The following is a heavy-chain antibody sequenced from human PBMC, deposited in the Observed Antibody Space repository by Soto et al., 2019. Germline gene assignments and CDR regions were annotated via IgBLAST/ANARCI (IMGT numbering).Heavy chain of an antibody. D-gene: IGHD2-2*01. CDR2: INPKSGAT. V-gene: IGHV1-2*04. CDR3: AREVLPTAKSYHYSGVDV. J-gene: IGHJ6*02. Sequence: GASVKVSCKASGYTFTDYYVHWVRQAAGQGLEWMGWINPKSGATSLARKFQGWVTMTRDTSINTAYMEMSRLRSDDTAIYYCAREVLPTAKSYHYSGVDVWGQGTTVTVSS. CDR1: GYTFTDYY.